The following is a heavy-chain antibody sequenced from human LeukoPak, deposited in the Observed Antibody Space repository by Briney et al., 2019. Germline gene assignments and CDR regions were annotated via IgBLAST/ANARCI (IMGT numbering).Heavy chain of an antibody. D-gene: IGHD2-15*01. CDR2: IWDDGNNK. V-gene: IGHV3-33*01. CDR1: GFSFSNHG. CDR3: ARVVYCSGGSCQIFAFDI. J-gene: IGHJ3*02. Sequence: PGGSLRLSCAASGFSFSNHGMHWVRQAPGKRLEWVAVIWDDGNNKRYANSVNGRFTISRDNSENTLYLQMNGLTAEDTAMYYCARVVYCSGGSCQIFAFDIWGQGTMVTVSS.